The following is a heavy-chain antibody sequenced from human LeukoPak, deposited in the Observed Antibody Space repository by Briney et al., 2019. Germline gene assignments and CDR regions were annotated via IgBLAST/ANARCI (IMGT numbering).Heavy chain of an antibody. CDR3: ASPVGATTVRAFDI. D-gene: IGHD1-26*01. J-gene: IGHJ3*02. Sequence: PGGSPRLSCAASGFIFSDHYMDWVRQAPGKGLEWVGRTRNEANIYTTKYAASVKGRFTISRDDSKNSLYLQMNSLKTEDTAVYYCASPVGATTVRAFDIWGQETMVTVSS. V-gene: IGHV3-72*01. CDR2: TRNEANIYTT. CDR1: GFIFSDHY.